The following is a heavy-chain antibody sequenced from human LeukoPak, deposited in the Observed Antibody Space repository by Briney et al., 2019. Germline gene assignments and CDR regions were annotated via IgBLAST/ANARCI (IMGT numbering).Heavy chain of an antibody. Sequence: ASVKVSCKASGYTFTGYYMHWVRQAPGQGLEWMGWINPNSGGTNYAQKFQGRVTMTRDTSISTAYMELSRLRSDDMAVYYCARDLYYYDSSGYSYSRWGQGTLVTVSS. D-gene: IGHD3-22*01. J-gene: IGHJ4*02. CDR1: GYTFTGYY. CDR2: INPNSGGT. V-gene: IGHV1-2*02. CDR3: ARDLYYYDSSGYSYSR.